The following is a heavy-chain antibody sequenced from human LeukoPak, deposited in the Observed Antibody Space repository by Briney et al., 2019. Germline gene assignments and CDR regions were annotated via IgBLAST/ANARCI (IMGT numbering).Heavy chain of an antibody. CDR1: GFTFDDYA. CDR3: KLWSGVSGQDY. Sequence: GGSLRLSCAASGFTFDDYAMHWVRQAPGKGLVWVSRISPDGSRTTYADSVKGRFTISRDNSKNTLYLQMNSLRAEDTAVYYVKLWSGVSGQDYWGQGTLVTVSS. D-gene: IGHD5-18*01. J-gene: IGHJ4*02. CDR2: ISPDGSRT. V-gene: IGHV3-74*01.